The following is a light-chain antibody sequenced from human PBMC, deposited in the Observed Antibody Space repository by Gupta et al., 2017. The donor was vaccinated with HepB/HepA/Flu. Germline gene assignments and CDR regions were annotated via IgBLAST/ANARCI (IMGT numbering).Light chain of an antibody. Sequence: DIQMTQSPSSLAASVGDRVTITCQASEDIRKYLNWYQQKPGKSPRLLIVDASDLQTAVPSRFSGSGSGTDCTLTISSIQPEDAATYYCQQFHIWFTFDQGSKVEIK. V-gene: IGKV1-33*01. CDR3: QQFHIWFT. CDR1: EDIRKY. CDR2: DAS. J-gene: IGKJ2*01.